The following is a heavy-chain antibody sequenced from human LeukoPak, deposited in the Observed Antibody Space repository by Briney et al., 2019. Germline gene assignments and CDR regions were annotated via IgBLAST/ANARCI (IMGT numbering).Heavy chain of an antibody. D-gene: IGHD3-22*01. CDR3: ARDHGVTMIVVVGFDY. CDR1: GYSLSSGYY. Sequence: SETLSLTCTVSGYSLSSGYYWGWIRQPPGKGLEWIGSIYHSGSTYYNPSLKSRVTISVDTSKNQFSLKLSSVTAADTAVYYCARDHGVTMIVVVGFDYWGQGTLATVSS. CDR2: IYHSGST. V-gene: IGHV4-38-2*02. J-gene: IGHJ4*02.